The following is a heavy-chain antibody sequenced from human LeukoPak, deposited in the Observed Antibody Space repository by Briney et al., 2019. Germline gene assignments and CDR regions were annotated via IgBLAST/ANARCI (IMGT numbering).Heavy chain of an antibody. D-gene: IGHD6-19*01. Sequence: PGGSLRLSCAASGFTFSSYWMHWVRQAPGKGLVWVSRINSDGSSTDYADSVKGRFTISRENAKNTLYLQMNSLRAEDTAVYYCARDFRNSGWGHDYWGQATLVTVSS. V-gene: IGHV3-74*01. CDR1: GFTFSSYW. CDR3: ARDFRNSGWGHDY. CDR2: INSDGSST. J-gene: IGHJ4*02.